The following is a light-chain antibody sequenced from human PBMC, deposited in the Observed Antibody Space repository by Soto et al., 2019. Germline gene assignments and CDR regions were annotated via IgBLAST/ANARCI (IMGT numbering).Light chain of an antibody. CDR2: SNY. CDR1: SSNIGSKT. V-gene: IGLV1-44*01. CDR3: SAWDAILNGYV. J-gene: IGLJ1*01. Sequence: QSALTQPPSASGTPGQRVTISCSGSSSNIGSKTVNWYQQLPGTAPKPLIYSNYQRPSGVPDRFSGSKSGTSASLAISGLQSEDEVVYYCSAWDAILNGYVLGTATKVTVL.